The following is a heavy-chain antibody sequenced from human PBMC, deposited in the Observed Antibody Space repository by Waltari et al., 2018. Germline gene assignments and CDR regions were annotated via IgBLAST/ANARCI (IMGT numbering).Heavy chain of an antibody. CDR1: GINFSRYW. Sequence: EVQLVESGGGLVQPGGSLRISCAVSGINFSRYWMSWVRQAPGKGLECVANIKQDGSEKYYVDSVKGRFTISRDKGKNSLYLQMNSLRAEDTAVYYCARGGGPFDPWGQGTLVTVSS. CDR2: IKQDGSEK. CDR3: ARGGGPFDP. J-gene: IGHJ5*02. V-gene: IGHV3-7*01. D-gene: IGHD3-16*01.